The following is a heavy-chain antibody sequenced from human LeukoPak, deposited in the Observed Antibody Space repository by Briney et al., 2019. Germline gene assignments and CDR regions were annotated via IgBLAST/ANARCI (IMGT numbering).Heavy chain of an antibody. V-gene: IGHV3-21*06. D-gene: IGHD6-6*01. CDR3: ARAPPGIATLSGYMDV. J-gene: IGHJ6*03. Sequence: QPGGSLRLSCAVSGFTFSSYSMNWVRQAPGKGLEWVSFISSSSSYIYYADSVKGRFTISRDNAKNSLFLQMNSLRAEDTAVYYCARAPPGIATLSGYMDVWGKGTTVTVSS. CDR1: GFTFSSYS. CDR2: ISSSSSYI.